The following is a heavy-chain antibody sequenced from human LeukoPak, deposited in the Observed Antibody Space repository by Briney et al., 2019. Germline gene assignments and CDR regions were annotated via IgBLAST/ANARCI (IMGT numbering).Heavy chain of an antibody. CDR2: ISSSGTYI. CDR1: EFTLRTYN. CDR3: ARSYYYDSSGYYSSDVFDI. J-gene: IGHJ3*02. V-gene: IGHV3-21*01. Sequence: GGSLRLSCVASEFTLRTYNMNWVRQAPGKGLEWGSSISSSGTYIFYADSVKGRFTISRDNAKNSLSLQMHSLRAEDTAVYYCARSYYYDSSGYYSSDVFDIWGQGTVVTVSS. D-gene: IGHD3-22*01.